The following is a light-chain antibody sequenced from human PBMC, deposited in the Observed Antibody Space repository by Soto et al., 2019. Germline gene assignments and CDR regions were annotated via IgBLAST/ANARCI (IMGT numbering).Light chain of an antibody. CDR3: PQYGSSPWT. V-gene: IGKV3-20*01. CDR2: GAS. CDR1: QSVSSSY. J-gene: IGKJ1*01. Sequence: EIVLTQSPGTLSLSPGERATLSCRASQSVSSSYLDWYQQKPGQAPRLLIYGASIRATGIPDRFSGSGSGTDFTLTISRLEPEDVAVYYCPQYGSSPWTGGQGTKVEIK.